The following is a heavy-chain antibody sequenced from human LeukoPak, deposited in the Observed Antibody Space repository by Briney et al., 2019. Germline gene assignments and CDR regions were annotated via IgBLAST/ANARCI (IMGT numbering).Heavy chain of an antibody. CDR2: ISAKNGNT. J-gene: IGHJ5*02. CDR1: GFIFTVYG. Sequence: PQASVKVSCKASGFIFTVYGISWVRQAPGQGLEWMGWISAKNGNTNYAQKFQGRVTMTTDTSMTTAYMELRSLRYDDTAVYYCATTKSAMVSCFDPWGQGTLVTVSS. D-gene: IGHD5-18*01. V-gene: IGHV1-18*01. CDR3: ATTKSAMVSCFDP.